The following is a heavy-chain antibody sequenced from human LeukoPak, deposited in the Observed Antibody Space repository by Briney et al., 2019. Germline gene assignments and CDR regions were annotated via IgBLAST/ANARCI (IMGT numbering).Heavy chain of an antibody. D-gene: IGHD3-22*01. J-gene: IGHJ4*02. CDR1: GFTVSSNY. V-gene: IGHV3-53*01. CDR3: ARDHYDGSTYYHDY. CDR2: IYRGGGT. Sequence: GGSLRLSCAASGFTVSSNYMSWVRQAPGKGLEWVSVIYRGGGTYYADSVRGRFTISRDNSKNTLYLQMNSLRAEDTAVYYCARDHYDGSTYYHDYWGQGTLVTVSS.